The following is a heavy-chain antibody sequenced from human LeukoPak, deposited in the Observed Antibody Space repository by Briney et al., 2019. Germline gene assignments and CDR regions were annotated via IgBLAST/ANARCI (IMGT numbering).Heavy chain of an antibody. CDR1: GFTFSSYA. CDR2: ISGSGDST. D-gene: IGHD1-26*01. CDR3: AKVGEWELPFNF. V-gene: IGHV3-23*01. Sequence: GGSLRLSCAAPGFTFSSYAMSWVRQAPGKGLDWVSAISGSGDSTYNADSVKGRFTISRDNSKNTLYLQMNSLRAEDTALFYCAKVGEWELPFNFWGQGTMVTVSS. J-gene: IGHJ3*01.